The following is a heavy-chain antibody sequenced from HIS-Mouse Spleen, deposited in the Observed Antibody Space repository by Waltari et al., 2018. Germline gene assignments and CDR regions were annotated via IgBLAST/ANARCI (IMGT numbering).Heavy chain of an antibody. CDR2: YSGST. CDR1: GGSTSRDY. V-gene: IGHV4-59*01. Sequence: QVQLQESGPGLVKPSETLSLTCTVPGGSTSRDYWRWSRQPPGKGLEWIGYYSGSTNYNPSRKSRVTISVDTSKNQFSLKLSSVTAADTAVYYCARASRDLLLPRYFDLWGRGTLVTVSS. CDR3: ARASRDLLLPRYFDL. J-gene: IGHJ2*01.